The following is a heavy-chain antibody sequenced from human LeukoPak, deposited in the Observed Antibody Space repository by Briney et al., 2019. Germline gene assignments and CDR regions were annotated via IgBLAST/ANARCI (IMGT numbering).Heavy chain of an antibody. CDR1: GFTFSTYA. D-gene: IGHD3-10*01. J-gene: IGHJ4*02. CDR2: ITYDGGDK. V-gene: IGHV3-30-3*01. Sequence: PGGSLRLSCAASGFTFSTYAMHWVRQAPGKGLEWVAVITYDGGDKYYADSVKGRFTISRDNSKNTVYLQMNSLRAEDTAVYYCARVPYGSGTYTDYWGQGTLVTVSS. CDR3: ARVPYGSGTYTDY.